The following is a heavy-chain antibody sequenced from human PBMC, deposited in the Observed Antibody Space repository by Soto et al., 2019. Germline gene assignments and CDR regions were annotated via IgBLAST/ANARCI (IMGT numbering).Heavy chain of an antibody. D-gene: IGHD5-18*01. Sequence: GGSLRLSCAASGFTFSSYAMTWVRQAPGKGLEWVSDISGSGSSTYYADSVKGRSTISRDKSKNTLSLQMNSLRAEDTAVYYCAKGRGYTYGYPFDYWGQGSLVTVSS. CDR3: AKGRGYTYGYPFDY. V-gene: IGHV3-23*01. J-gene: IGHJ4*02. CDR2: ISGSGSST. CDR1: GFTFSSYA.